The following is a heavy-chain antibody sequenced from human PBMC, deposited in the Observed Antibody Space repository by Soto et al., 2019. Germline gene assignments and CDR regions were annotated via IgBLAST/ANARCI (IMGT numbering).Heavy chain of an antibody. D-gene: IGHD6-6*01. CDR1: GGSISSYY. Sequence: QVQMQESGPGLVKPSETLSLTCTVSGGSISSYYWSWIRQPAGKGLEWIGRIYTSVSTNCNRSLNSRVTMSVDTSETQFALKVSCVTAADTAVYYCAGKYNSSYYWNFDLWGRGTLVTVSS. CDR3: AGKYNSSYYWNFDL. V-gene: IGHV4-4*07. CDR2: IYTSVST. J-gene: IGHJ2*01.